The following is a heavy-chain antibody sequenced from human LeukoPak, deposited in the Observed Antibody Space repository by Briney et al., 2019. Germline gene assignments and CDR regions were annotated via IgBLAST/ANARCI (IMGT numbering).Heavy chain of an antibody. J-gene: IGHJ4*02. D-gene: IGHD1-26*01. CDR1: GGSISSGGYY. V-gene: IGHV4-31*03. Sequence: PSETLSLTCTVSGGSISSGGYYWSWIRQHPGKGLEWIGYIYYSGSTNYNPSLKSRVTMSVDTSKNQFSLRLTSVTAADTAVYYCAAIVPSTSLDYWGQGTLVTVSS. CDR3: AAIVPSTSLDY. CDR2: IYYSGST.